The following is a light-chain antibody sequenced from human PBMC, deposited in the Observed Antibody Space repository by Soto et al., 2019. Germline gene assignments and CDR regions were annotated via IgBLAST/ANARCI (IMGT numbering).Light chain of an antibody. J-gene: IGKJ3*01. CDR3: QQRSNWPPFT. Sequence: EIVLTQSPATLSLSPGERATLSCRASQSVSSYLAWYQQKPGQAPRLLIYDASNRATGIPARFTGSGSGTDLTLTISSLEPEDFAVYYCQQRSNWPPFTVEPGTKVDIK. V-gene: IGKV3-11*01. CDR2: DAS. CDR1: QSVSSY.